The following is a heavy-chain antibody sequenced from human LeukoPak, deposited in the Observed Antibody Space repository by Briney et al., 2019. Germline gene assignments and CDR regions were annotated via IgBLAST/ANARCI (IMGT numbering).Heavy chain of an antibody. CDR2: ISSSSSYI. CDR1: GFTFSSYS. J-gene: IGHJ4*02. V-gene: IGHV3-21*01. CDR3: ATISSGWLFDY. Sequence: GGSLRLSCAASGFTFSSYSMNWVRQAAWKGLEWVSSISSSSSYIYYADSVKGRFTISRDNAKNSLYLQMNSLRAEDTAVYYCATISSGWLFDYWGQGTLVTVSS. D-gene: IGHD6-19*01.